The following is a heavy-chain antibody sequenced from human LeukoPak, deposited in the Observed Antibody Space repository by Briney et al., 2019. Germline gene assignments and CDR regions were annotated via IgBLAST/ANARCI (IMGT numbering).Heavy chain of an antibody. J-gene: IGHJ4*02. V-gene: IGHV3-21*01. D-gene: IGHD3-10*01. CDR2: ISSSSSYI. CDR3: ARERARRGEVSVDY. Sequence: PGGSLRLSCAASGFTFSSYSMNWGRQAPGKGLEWVSSISSSSSYIYYADSVKGRFTISRDNAKNSLYLQMNSLRAEDTAVYYFARERARRGEVSVDYWGQGTLVTVSS. CDR1: GFTFSSYS.